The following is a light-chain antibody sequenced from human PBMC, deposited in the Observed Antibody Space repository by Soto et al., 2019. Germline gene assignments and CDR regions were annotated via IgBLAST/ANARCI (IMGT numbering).Light chain of an antibody. CDR2: DAS. CDR1: QSVSSY. V-gene: IGKV3-11*01. J-gene: IGKJ1*01. CDR3: QQRRYWPVT. Sequence: EIVLTQSPAILSMSPGERATLSCRASQSVSSYFAWYQQKPGQAPRLLIYDASNRATGVPARFSGSGSGTDFTLTISSLEPEAFAVYYCQQRRYWPVTFGQGTKVEIK.